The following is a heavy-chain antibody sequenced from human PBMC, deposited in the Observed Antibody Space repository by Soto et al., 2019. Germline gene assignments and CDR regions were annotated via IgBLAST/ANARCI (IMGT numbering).Heavy chain of an antibody. Sequence: GESLRHSCAGSGFPFSSYAMSWVRQAPGEGLEWVSAISGSGVSTYYADSVKGRFTISRDNTRNTLYLQMTSLRAEDTGVYYCAKGVTGWFDPWGQGTLVTVSS. CDR1: GFPFSSYA. V-gene: IGHV3-23*01. D-gene: IGHD2-21*02. CDR2: ISGSGVST. J-gene: IGHJ5*02. CDR3: AKGVTGWFDP.